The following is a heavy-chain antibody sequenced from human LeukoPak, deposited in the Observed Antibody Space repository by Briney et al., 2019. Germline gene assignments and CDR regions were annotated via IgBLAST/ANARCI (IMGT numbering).Heavy chain of an antibody. CDR1: GSSISTYC. CDR3: ARKIAAAGRTDYYYYGMDV. J-gene: IGHJ6*02. Sequence: SETLSLTCTVSGSSISTYCWSCIRHPPGEGLGWIGYIYYSGSTNYNPSLKSQVTISIDTSKNQFSLNLSSVTAADTAVYYCARKIAAAGRTDYYYYGMDVWGQGTTVTVS. CDR2: IYYSGST. V-gene: IGHV4-59*08. D-gene: IGHD6-13*01.